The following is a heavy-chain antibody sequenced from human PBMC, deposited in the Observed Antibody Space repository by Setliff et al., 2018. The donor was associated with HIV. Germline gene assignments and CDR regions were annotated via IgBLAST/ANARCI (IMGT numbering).Heavy chain of an antibody. D-gene: IGHD2-2*01. Sequence: PSETLSLTCAVYGGSFSGYYWGWIRQPPGKGLEWIGSFYYSGSTSYNPSLKSRVTMSIDTSQNQFSLKLTSVTATDTAVCYCARDLGSAYRYAQGRFDPWGQGTLVTVSS. V-gene: IGHV4-34*01. CDR1: GGSFSGYY. J-gene: IGHJ5*02. CDR2: FYYSGST. CDR3: ARDLGSAYRYAQGRFDP.